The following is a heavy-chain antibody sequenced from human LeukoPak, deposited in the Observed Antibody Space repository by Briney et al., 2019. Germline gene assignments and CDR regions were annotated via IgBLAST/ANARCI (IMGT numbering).Heavy chain of an antibody. CDR2: ISRNGAHP. D-gene: IGHD6-19*01. Sequence: GGSLRLSCAATGFTFSNYAMSWVRQAPGKGLEWVSVISRNGAHPYYIDSVRDRFTGSRDNSKNIMYLQMNSLRAEDAALYYCTTPGDSGWYNHWGQGTLVTVSS. V-gene: IGHV3-23*01. CDR3: TTPGDSGWYNH. J-gene: IGHJ4*02. CDR1: GFTFSNYA.